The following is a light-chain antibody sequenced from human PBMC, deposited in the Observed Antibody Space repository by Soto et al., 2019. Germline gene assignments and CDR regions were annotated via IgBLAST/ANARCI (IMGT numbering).Light chain of an antibody. CDR1: SSNVGRYT. J-gene: IGLJ1*01. V-gene: IGLV1-44*01. CDR2: SNY. CDR3: AAWDDSLNAYV. Sequence: QSVLTQPPSASETPGQRVTISCSGSSSNVGRYTVNWFQQLPGTAPKLLIYSNYQRPSGVPDRFSGSKSGTSASLAISGLQSEDEADYYCAAWDDSLNAYVFGTGTKLTVL.